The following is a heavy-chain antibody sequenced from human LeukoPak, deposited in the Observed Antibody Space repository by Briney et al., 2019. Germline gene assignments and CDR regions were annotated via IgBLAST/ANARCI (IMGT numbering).Heavy chain of an antibody. Sequence: ASVKVSCKASGYTFTSYDINWVRQATGQGLEWMGWMNPNSGNTGYAQKFQGRVTITRNTSISTAYMELSSLRSEDTAVYYCARGWRDSWYYGSGANWFDPWGQGTLVTVSS. D-gene: IGHD3-10*01. CDR2: MNPNSGNT. CDR1: GYTFTSYD. V-gene: IGHV1-8*01. CDR3: ARGWRDSWYYGSGANWFDP. J-gene: IGHJ5*02.